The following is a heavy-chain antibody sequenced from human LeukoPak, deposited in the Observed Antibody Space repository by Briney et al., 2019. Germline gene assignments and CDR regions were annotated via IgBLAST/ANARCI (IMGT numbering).Heavy chain of an antibody. J-gene: IGHJ3*02. Sequence: RPSETLSLTCAVYGGSFSGYYWSWIRQPPGKGLEWIGEINHSGSTNYNPSLKSRVTMSVDTSKNQFSLKLSSVTAADTAVYYCARNPKYYYDSSGTNAFDIWGQGTMVTVSS. V-gene: IGHV4-34*01. D-gene: IGHD3-22*01. CDR2: INHSGST. CDR1: GGSFSGYY. CDR3: ARNPKYYYDSSGTNAFDI.